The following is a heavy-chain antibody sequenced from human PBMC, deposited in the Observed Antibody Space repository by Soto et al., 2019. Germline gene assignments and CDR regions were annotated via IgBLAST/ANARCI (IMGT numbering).Heavy chain of an antibody. CDR1: GYTFTNNG. D-gene: IGHD6-6*01. CDR2: ISCYNGDT. Sequence: ASVKVSCKASGYTFTNNGITWVRQAPGQGLEWMGWISCYNGDTNYAQKLQGRVTITGDTSASTAYMELSSLRSEDTAVYYCARPYSSSSSLDYWGQGTLVTVSS. J-gene: IGHJ4*02. V-gene: IGHV1-18*01. CDR3: ARPYSSSSSLDY.